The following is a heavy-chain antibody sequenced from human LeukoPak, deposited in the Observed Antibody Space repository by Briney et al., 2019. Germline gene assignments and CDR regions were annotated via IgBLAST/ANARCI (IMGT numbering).Heavy chain of an antibody. V-gene: IGHV1-46*01. J-gene: IGHJ3*02. CDR2: INPSGGST. CDR1: GSYY. CDR3: AREGRAPRGAFDI. Sequence: ASVKVSCKVYGSYYMHWVRQAPGQGLEWMGIINPSGGSTSYAQKFQGRVAITADKSTSTAYMELSSLRSEDTAVYYCAREGRAPRGAFDIWGQGTMVTVSS.